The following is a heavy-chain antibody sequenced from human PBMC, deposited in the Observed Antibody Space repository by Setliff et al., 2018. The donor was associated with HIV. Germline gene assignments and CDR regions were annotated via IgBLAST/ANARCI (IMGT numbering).Heavy chain of an antibody. CDR2: FYYGGST. D-gene: IGHD4-17*01. CDR1: GDSIGTYY. J-gene: IGHJ1*01. Sequence: PSETLSLTCSVSGDSIGTYYWNWIRQTPGKRLEWIGFFYYGGSTTYNPPLKSRVTISLDASKNQFSLKLSPVTAADTACYYCTYGGCGQHFHHWGQGTLVTVSS. CDR3: TYGGCGQHFHH. V-gene: IGHV4-59*01.